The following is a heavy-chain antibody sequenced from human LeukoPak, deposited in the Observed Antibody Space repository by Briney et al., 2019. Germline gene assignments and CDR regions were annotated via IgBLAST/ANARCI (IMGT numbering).Heavy chain of an antibody. CDR3: ARDGVGYYDSSGTND. V-gene: IGHV4-4*02. CDR1: GGSISSSNW. D-gene: IGHD3-22*01. J-gene: IGHJ4*02. Sequence: SGTLSLTCAVSGGSISSSNWWSWVRQPPGKGLEWIGEIYHSGSTNYNPSLKSRVTISIDKSKNQFSLKLSSVTAADTAVYYCARDGVGYYDSSGTNDWGQGTLVTVSS. CDR2: IYHSGST.